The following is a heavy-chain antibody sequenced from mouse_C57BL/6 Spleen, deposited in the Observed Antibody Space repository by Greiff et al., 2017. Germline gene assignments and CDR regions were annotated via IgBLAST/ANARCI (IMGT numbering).Heavy chain of an antibody. V-gene: IGHV5-17*01. Sequence: EVQLVESGGGLVKPGGSLKLSCAASGFTFSDYGMHWVRQAPEKGLEWVAYISSGSSTIYYADTVKGRFTISRDNAKNSLFLQMTSLRSEDTAVYYCARGGIYYDSSWFAYWGQGTLVTVSA. D-gene: IGHD2-4*01. CDR2: ISSGSSTI. CDR1: GFTFSDYG. CDR3: ARGGIYYDSSWFAY. J-gene: IGHJ3*01.